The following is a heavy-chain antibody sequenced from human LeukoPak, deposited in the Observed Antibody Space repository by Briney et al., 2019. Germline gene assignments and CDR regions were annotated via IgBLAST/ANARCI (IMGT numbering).Heavy chain of an antibody. Sequence: GGSLRLSCAASGFTFSNAWMSWVRQAPGKGLECVGRIKSKTDGGTTEHAAPVKGRFTISRDDSKNTLYVQMNSLKTEDTAVYYCTTYDFWSVSYAFDIWGQGTMVTVSS. CDR2: IKSKTDGGTT. V-gene: IGHV3-15*01. D-gene: IGHD3-3*01. CDR3: TTYDFWSVSYAFDI. J-gene: IGHJ3*02. CDR1: GFTFSNAW.